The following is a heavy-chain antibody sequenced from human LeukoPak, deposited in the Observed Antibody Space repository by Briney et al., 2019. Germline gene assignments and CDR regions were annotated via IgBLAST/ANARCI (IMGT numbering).Heavy chain of an antibody. CDR3: ASYCSSTSCYYYYGMDV. D-gene: IGHD2-2*01. J-gene: IGHJ6*02. CDR2: ISSSSSYI. CDR1: GFTFSSYS. V-gene: IGHV3-21*01. Sequence: GGSLRLSCAASGFTFSSYSMNWVRQAPGKGLEWVSHISSSSSYIYYADSVKGRFTISRDNAKNSLYLQMNSLRAEDTAVYYCASYCSSTSCYYYYGMDVWGQGTTVTVSS.